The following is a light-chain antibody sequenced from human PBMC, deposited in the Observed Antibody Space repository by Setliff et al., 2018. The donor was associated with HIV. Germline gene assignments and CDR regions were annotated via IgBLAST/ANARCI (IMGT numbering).Light chain of an antibody. Sequence: DIVMTQSPLSLPVTPGEPASISCRSSQSLLYSDGNNYLTWYLQRPGQSPQLLISLTSNRASGVHDRFRGSGSGTDFTLRISRVEAGDVGIYYCMQALQTPITFGQGTRLEIK. CDR1: QSLLYSDGNNY. J-gene: IGKJ5*01. CDR2: LTS. V-gene: IGKV2-28*01. CDR3: MQALQTPIT.